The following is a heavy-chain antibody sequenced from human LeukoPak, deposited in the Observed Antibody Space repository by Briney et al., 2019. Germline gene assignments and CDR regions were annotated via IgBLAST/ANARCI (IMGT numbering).Heavy chain of an antibody. CDR2: ISDDGSRK. J-gene: IGHJ4*02. D-gene: IGHD6-13*01. CDR1: GFTFSFSG. CDR3: AKDRSTTWSFDY. V-gene: IGHV3-30*18. Sequence: GRSLRLSCAASGFTFSFSGMYWVRQAPGKGLEWAAFISDDGSRKYYADSVKGRFTISRDNSKNTLFLQMNSLRTEDTAVYYCAKDRSTTWSFDYWGQGTLVTVSS.